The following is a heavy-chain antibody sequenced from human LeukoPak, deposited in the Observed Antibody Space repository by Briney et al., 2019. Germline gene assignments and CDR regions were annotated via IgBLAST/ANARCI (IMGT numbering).Heavy chain of an antibody. D-gene: IGHD2-2*01. CDR2: INTDGSST. J-gene: IGHJ4*02. Sequence: GGSLRLSCAASGFTFNSFWMHWVRQAPGKGLVWVSRINTDGSSTTYADSVKGRFTISRDNAKNTLYLQMNSLRAEDTAVYYCARDPAEQDYWGQGTLVTVSS. V-gene: IGHV3-74*01. CDR1: GFTFNSFW. CDR3: ARDPAEQDY.